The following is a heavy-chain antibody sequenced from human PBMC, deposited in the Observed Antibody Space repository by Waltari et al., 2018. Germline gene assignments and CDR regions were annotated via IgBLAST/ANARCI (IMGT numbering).Heavy chain of an antibody. J-gene: IGHJ4*02. CDR2: ISSSSSTI. D-gene: IGHD5-12*01. V-gene: IGHV3-48*01. CDR3: ARDRSGYSP. Sequence: EVQLVESGGGLVQPGGSLRLSCAASGFTFSSYSMNWVRQAPGKGLEWVSYISSSSSTIDYADSVKGRFTISRDNAKNSLYLQMNSLRAEDTAVYYCARDRSGYSPWGQGTLVTVSS. CDR1: GFTFSSYS.